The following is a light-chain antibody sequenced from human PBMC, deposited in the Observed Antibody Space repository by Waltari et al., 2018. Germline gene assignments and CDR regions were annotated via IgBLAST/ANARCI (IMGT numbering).Light chain of an antibody. CDR3: QHYVRLPAT. Sequence: EILLTQSPGTLSLSPGERATLSCSASQSVTRALAWYQQKPGKAPRLLIYGASNRATGIPDRFSGSGSGTDFSLTISRLEPEDFAVYYCQHYVRLPATFGQGTKVEIK. CDR1: QSVTRA. CDR2: GAS. V-gene: IGKV3-20*01. J-gene: IGKJ1*01.